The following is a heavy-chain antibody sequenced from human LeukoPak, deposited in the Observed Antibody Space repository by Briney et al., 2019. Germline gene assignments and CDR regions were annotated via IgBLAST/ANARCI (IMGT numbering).Heavy chain of an antibody. CDR3: AIYRFRTYYDILTGYYPQRD. V-gene: IGHV4-34*01. Sequence: KPSETLSLTCAVYGGSFSGYYWSWIRQPPGKGREWIGEINHRGSTNYNPSLKSRVTISVDTSKNQFSLKLSSVTAADTAVYYCAIYRFRTYYDILTGYYPQRDWGQGTLVTVSS. J-gene: IGHJ4*02. CDR1: GGSFSGYY. D-gene: IGHD3-9*01. CDR2: INHRGST.